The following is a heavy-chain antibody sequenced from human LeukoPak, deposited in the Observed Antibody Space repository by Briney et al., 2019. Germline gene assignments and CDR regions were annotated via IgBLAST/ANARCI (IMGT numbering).Heavy chain of an antibody. V-gene: IGHV1-18*01. Sequence: ASVKVSCKASGYTFTSYGISWVRQAPGQGLEWMGWISAYNGNTNYAQKLQGRVTMTTDTSTSTAYMELRSLRSDDTAVYYCARDGLTGYPDHYYGMDVWGQGTTVTVSS. CDR1: GYTFTSYG. CDR2: ISAYNGNT. D-gene: IGHD3-9*01. CDR3: ARDGLTGYPDHYYGMDV. J-gene: IGHJ6*02.